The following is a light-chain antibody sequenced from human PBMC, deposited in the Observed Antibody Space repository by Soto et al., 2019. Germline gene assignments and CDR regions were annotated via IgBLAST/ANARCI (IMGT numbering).Light chain of an antibody. V-gene: IGKV3-20*01. CDR2: DAS. CDR1: QSVSSTY. Sequence: EIVLTQSPGTLSLSPGERATLSCRASQSVSSTYLAWYQQKPGQAPRLLIYDASRRATGIPERFSGSGSGTDFTLTISRLEPEDFAVYYCQQYGSSPGLFTFGPGTKVDIK. J-gene: IGKJ3*01. CDR3: QQYGSSPGLFT.